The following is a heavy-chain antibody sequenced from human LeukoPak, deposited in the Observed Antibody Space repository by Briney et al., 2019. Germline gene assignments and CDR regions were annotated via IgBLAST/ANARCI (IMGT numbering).Heavy chain of an antibody. Sequence: PSETLSLTCGVDAASFQSYYWSWFRQPPGEGLEWIGEINHGGRTNYNPSLKGRVTISIDTSKHQVSLNLRSATAADTAVYFCATTDGRDGNAGYWGQGNLVTVSS. CDR3: ATTDGRDGNAGY. CDR1: AASFQSYY. J-gene: IGHJ4*02. CDR2: INHGGRT. D-gene: IGHD1-1*01. V-gene: IGHV4-34*01.